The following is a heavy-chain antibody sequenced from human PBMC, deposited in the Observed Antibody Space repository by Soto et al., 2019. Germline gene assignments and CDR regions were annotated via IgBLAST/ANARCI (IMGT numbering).Heavy chain of an antibody. V-gene: IGHV1-2*04. CDR2: INPNSGRT. D-gene: IGHD4-17*01. J-gene: IGHJ6*03. CDR1: GYAFSQFY. CDR3: ARERGGTTATLDYYYFYMDV. Sequence: QVQLVQSGAEVKKPGASVKVSCKASGYAFSQFYIHWMRQAPGQGLEWMGWINPNSGRTKFAQNFQGWVTMTRDTSIKTVEMERSGPKSDATAGYYCARERGGTTATLDYYYFYMDVWGKGTTVTVSS.